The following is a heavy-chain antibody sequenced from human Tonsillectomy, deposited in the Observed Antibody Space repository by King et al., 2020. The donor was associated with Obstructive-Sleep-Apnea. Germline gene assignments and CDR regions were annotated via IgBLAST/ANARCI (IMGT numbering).Heavy chain of an antibody. V-gene: IGHV7-4-1*02. D-gene: IGHD6-19*01. CDR2: INTNTGNP. J-gene: IGHJ5*02. CDR1: GYSLSSYA. CDR3: AGQIAVPGHVDTNWFDP. Sequence: QLVQSGSELKKPGASVKVSCKASGYSLSSYAINWVRQAPGQGLEWRGWINTNTGNPTYAQGFTGRFVFSLDTSVSTAYLQISRLKAEDTAIYYCAGQIAVPGHVDTNWFDPWGQGTLVTVSS.